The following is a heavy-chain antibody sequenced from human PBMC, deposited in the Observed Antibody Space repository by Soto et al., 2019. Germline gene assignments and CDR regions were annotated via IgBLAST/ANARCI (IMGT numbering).Heavy chain of an antibody. J-gene: IGHJ6*02. V-gene: IGHV1-18*01. D-gene: IGHD3-10*01. Sequence: QVQLVQSGAEVKKPGSSVKVSCKASGYTFISYGISWVRQAPGQGLEWMGWISAYNDYTNYAQKLQCRVTMTTDTSTRIAYLELRSMRSDDTAVYYCARKGYYSGSGSYSPPRYYGMDVWGQGTTVTVSS. CDR3: ARKGYYSGSGSYSPPRYYGMDV. CDR2: ISAYNDYT. CDR1: GYTFISYG.